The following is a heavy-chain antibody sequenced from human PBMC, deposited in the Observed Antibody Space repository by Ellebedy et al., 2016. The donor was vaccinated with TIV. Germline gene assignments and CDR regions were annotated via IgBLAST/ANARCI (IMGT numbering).Heavy chain of an antibody. CDR2: IYYSGST. J-gene: IGHJ5*02. D-gene: IGHD2-21*01. CDR1: GFTFSNYW. Sequence: GSLRLSCAASGFTFSNYWMSWVRQAPGKGLEWIGYIYYSGSTNYNPSLKSRVTISVDTSKNQFSLKLSSVTAADTAVYYCARENSEGLMDPWGQGTLVTVSS. CDR3: ARENSEGLMDP. V-gene: IGHV4-59*01.